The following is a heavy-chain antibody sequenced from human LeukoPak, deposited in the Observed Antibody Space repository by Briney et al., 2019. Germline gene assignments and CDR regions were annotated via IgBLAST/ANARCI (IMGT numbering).Heavy chain of an antibody. CDR1: GGSTSGGNYY. V-gene: IGHV4-39*02. CDR3: ARVTGSFDSSAFDI. Sequence: SETLSLTCIVSGGSTSGGNYYWGWIRRPPGKGLEWIGGISSSGNTYYNPSLKSRITISIDTSKNHFSLKLSSVTAADTAVYYCARVTGSFDSSAFDIWGQGTMVTVSS. CDR2: ISSSGNT. J-gene: IGHJ3*02. D-gene: IGHD3-22*01.